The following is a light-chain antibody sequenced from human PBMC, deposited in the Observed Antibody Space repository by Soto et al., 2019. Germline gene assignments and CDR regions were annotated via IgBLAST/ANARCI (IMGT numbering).Light chain of an antibody. Sequence: DIVMTQSPATLSVSPGERATLSCRASQSVSSYLNWYQQKPGQAPKLLIYAASSLQTGVPSRFSGSGSGTEFTLTISSLQPEDFATYYCLQHNSYPLTFGGGTKVDI. CDR2: AAS. CDR1: QSVSSY. CDR3: LQHNSYPLT. J-gene: IGKJ4*01. V-gene: IGKV1-17*01.